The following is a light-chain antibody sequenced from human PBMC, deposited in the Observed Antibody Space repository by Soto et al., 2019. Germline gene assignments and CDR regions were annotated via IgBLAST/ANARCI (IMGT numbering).Light chain of an antibody. CDR2: DNN. CDR3: GTWDSSMGAFV. V-gene: IGLV1-51*01. Sequence: QSLLAQPPSVSAAPGHKFTISFSGSISNIGKNYVSWYQQLPLTAPKLIIYDNNKRPSGIPDRFSGPKSGTSATLGITGLKTGDEADYYCGTWDSSMGAFVFGTGTKVTVL. CDR1: ISNIGKNY. J-gene: IGLJ1*01.